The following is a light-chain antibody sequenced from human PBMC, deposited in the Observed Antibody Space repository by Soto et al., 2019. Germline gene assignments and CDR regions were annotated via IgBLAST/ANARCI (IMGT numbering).Light chain of an antibody. CDR3: SSYGGSNNLV. CDR1: SSDVGSYNY. J-gene: IGLJ3*02. V-gene: IGLV2-8*01. Sequence: QSALTQPPSASGSPGQSVTISCTGTSSDVGSYNYVSGYQQHPGKAPKLMIYEVSKRPSGVPDRFSGSKSGNTASLTVSGLQAEDEADYYCSSYGGSNNLVFGGGTKLTVL. CDR2: EVS.